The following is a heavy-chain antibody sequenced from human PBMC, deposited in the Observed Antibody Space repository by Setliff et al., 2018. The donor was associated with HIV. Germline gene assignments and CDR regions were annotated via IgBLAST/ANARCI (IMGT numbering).Heavy chain of an antibody. CDR3: ARTIKEHLAVLWFDP. CDR2: IYTSGST. Sequence: PSETLSFTCAVSGASDISYIWWSWVRQPPGKGLEWIGRIYTSGSTKYNPSLESRVTISVDTSKNQFSLRLSSVTAADTAVYYCARTIKEHLAVLWFDPWGQGTLVTVSS. V-gene: IGHV4-4*02. CDR1: GASDISYIW. D-gene: IGHD3-3*02. J-gene: IGHJ5*02.